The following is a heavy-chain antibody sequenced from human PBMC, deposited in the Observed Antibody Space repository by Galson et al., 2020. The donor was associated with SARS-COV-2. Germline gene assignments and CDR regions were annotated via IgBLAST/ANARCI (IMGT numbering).Heavy chain of an antibody. J-gene: IGHJ4*02. D-gene: IGHD3-22*01. CDR2: IYYSGST. V-gene: IGHV4-59*01. Sequence: SETLSLTCTVSGGSISSYYWSWIRQPPGKGLEWIGYIYYSGSTNYNPSLKSRVTISVDTSKNQFSLKLSSVTAADTAVYYCAATYYYDSSHDYWGQGTLVTVSS. CDR1: GGSISSYY. CDR3: AATYYYDSSHDY.